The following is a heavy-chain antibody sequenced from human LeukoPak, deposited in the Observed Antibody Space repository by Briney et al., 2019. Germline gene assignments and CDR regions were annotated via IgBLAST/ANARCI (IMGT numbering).Heavy chain of an antibody. CDR3: ARAPGGLGELSPIDY. D-gene: IGHD3-10*01. V-gene: IGHV1-46*01. CDR1: GYTFTSYY. J-gene: IGHJ4*02. CDR2: INPSGGST. Sequence: ASVKVSCKASGYTFTSYYMHWVRQAPGQGLEWMGIINPSGGSTSYAQKFQGRVTMTRDMSTSTVYMELSSLRSEDTAVYYCARAPGGLGELSPIDYWGQGTLVTVSS.